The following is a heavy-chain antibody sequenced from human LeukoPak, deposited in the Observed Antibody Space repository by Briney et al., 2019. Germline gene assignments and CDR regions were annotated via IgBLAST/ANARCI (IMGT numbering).Heavy chain of an antibody. V-gene: IGHV4-39*01. CDR2: IYYSGST. Sequence: SETLSLTCTVSGGSISSSSYYWGWIRQPPGKGLEWIGRIYYSGSTYYNSSLKSRVTISVDTSKNQFSLKLSSVTAADTAVYYCARHNSGQGFDYWGQGTLVTVSS. CDR3: ARHNSGQGFDY. D-gene: IGHD5-12*01. CDR1: GGSISSSSYY. J-gene: IGHJ4*02.